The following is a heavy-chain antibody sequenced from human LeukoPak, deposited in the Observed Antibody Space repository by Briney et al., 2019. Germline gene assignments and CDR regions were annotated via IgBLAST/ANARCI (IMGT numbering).Heavy chain of an antibody. CDR1: GYTFTGYY. D-gene: IGHD3-22*01. J-gene: IGHJ4*02. CDR2: INPNSGGT. CDR3: AIPAHDSSGYLDY. Sequence: PVASVKVSCKASGYTFTGYYMHWVRQAPGQGLEWMGWINPNSGGTNYAQKFQGWVTMTRDTSISTAYMELSRLRSDDTAVYYCAIPAHDSSGYLDYWGQGTLVTVSS. V-gene: IGHV1-2*04.